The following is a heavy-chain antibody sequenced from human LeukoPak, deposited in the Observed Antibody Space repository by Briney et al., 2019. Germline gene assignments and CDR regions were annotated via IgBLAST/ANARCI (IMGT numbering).Heavy chain of an antibody. Sequence: SETLSLTCTVSGGSISSYYWSWIRQPAGKGLEWIGRIYTSGSTNYNPSLKSRVTMSVDTSKSQFSLKLSSVTAADTAVYYCATGSSTSWGYYYYYYMDVWGKGTTVTVSS. J-gene: IGHJ6*03. D-gene: IGHD2-2*01. CDR1: GGSISSYY. CDR2: IYTSGST. V-gene: IGHV4-4*07. CDR3: ATGSSTSWGYYYYYYMDV.